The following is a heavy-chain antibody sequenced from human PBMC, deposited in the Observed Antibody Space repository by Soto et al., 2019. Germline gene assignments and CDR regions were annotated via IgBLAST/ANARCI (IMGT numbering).Heavy chain of an antibody. Sequence: GGSLRLSCAVSGFTFSSHWMHWVRQAPGKGLEWVANIKQDGSEKYYVDSVKGRFTISRDNAKNSLYLQMNSLRAEDTAVYYCARDFTMIVPGYWGQGTLVTVSS. CDR3: ARDFTMIVPGY. CDR2: IKQDGSEK. CDR1: GFTFSSHW. V-gene: IGHV3-7*01. J-gene: IGHJ4*02. D-gene: IGHD3-22*01.